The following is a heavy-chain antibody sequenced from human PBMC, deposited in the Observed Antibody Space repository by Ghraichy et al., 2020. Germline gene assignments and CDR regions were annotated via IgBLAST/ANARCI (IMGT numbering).Heavy chain of an antibody. CDR1: GGAIYNSGHY. D-gene: IGHD3-22*01. V-gene: IGHV4-39*01. CDR3: AGSITMIRYFDL. CDR2: LFYSGNT. J-gene: IGHJ2*01. Sequence: SETLSLTCTVSGGAIYNSGHYWGWIRQSPGKGLEWIGSLFYSGNTYSNPSLKSRVTMSAGTSKNQLSLVLSSVTAADTAVYYCAGSITMIRYFDLWGRGTLVTVSS.